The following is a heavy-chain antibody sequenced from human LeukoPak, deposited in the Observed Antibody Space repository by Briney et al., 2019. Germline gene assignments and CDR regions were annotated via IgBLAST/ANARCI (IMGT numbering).Heavy chain of an antibody. CDR3: AREGDATVTTIDY. V-gene: IGHV1-18*01. CDR1: GGTFSSYA. CDR2: ISAYNGNT. D-gene: IGHD4-17*01. Sequence: ASVKVSCKASGGTFSSYAISWVRQAPGQGLEWMGWISAYNGNTNYAQKLQGRVTMTTDTSTSTAYMELKSLRSDDTAVYYCAREGDATVTTIDYWGQGTLVTVSS. J-gene: IGHJ4*02.